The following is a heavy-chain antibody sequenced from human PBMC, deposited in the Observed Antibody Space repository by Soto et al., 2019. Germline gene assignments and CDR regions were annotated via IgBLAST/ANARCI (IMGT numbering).Heavy chain of an antibody. J-gene: IGHJ5*02. CDR1: GFSISSSSYY. Sequence: ASETLSLTCTFSGFSISSSSYYLGWIRQPPGKGLEWIGSIYYSGSTYYNPSLKSRVTISVDTSKNQFSLKLSSVTAADTAVYYCARTRITMIVVVTKGEFDPWGQGTLVTVSS. V-gene: IGHV4-39*01. D-gene: IGHD3-22*01. CDR2: IYYSGST. CDR3: ARTRITMIVVVTKGEFDP.